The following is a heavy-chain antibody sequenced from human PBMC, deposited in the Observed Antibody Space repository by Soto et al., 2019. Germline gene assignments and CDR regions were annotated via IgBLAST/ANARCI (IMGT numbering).Heavy chain of an antibody. V-gene: IGHV3-66*01. CDR2: IYSGGST. CDR3: ARLERNYYGSGSYTYYFDY. CDR1: GFTVSSNY. Sequence: GGSLRLSCAASGFTVSSNYLSWVRQAPGKGLEWVSVIYSGGSTYYADSVKGRFTISRDNSKNTLYLQMNSLRAEDTAVYYCARLERNYYGSGSYTYYFDYWGQGTLVTVSS. D-gene: IGHD3-10*01. J-gene: IGHJ4*02.